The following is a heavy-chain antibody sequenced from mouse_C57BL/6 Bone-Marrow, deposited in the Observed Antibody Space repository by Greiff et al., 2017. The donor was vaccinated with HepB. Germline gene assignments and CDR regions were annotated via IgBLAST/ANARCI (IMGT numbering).Heavy chain of an antibody. CDR2: IHPNSGST. J-gene: IGHJ3*01. Sequence: QVQLQQPGAELVKPGASVKLSCKASGYTFTSYWMHWVKQRPGQGLEWIGMIHPNSGSTNYNEKFKSKATLTVDKSSSTAYMQLSSLTSEDSAVYYCASEGDYDYDGRGAWFAYWGPGTLVTVSA. V-gene: IGHV1-64*01. CDR3: ASEGDYDYDGRGAWFAY. CDR1: GYTFTSYW. D-gene: IGHD2-4*01.